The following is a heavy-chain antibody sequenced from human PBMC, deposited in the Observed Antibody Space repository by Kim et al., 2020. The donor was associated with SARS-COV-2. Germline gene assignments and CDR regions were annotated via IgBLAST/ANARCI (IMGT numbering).Heavy chain of an antibody. CDR1: GFTFSSYG. CDR2: ISSSSGTT. J-gene: IGHJ6*02. V-gene: IGHV3-48*01. Sequence: GGSLRLSCAASGFTFSSYGMNWVRQAPGKGLEWVSNISSSSGTTYYADSVKGRFTISRDNAKNSLYLQMNSLRAEDTAVYYCANLYGMDGWGRGTTFTVS. CDR3: ANLYGMDG.